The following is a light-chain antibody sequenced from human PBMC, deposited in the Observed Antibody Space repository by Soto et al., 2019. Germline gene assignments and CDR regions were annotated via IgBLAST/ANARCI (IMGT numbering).Light chain of an antibody. CDR2: ENS. CDR1: KLENRY. CDR3: QAWDTSTVV. Sequence: SYELTQSPSVSVSPGQTASITCSGDKLENRYACWYQQKPGQSPVVVIYENSERPSGIPERFSASKSGNTATLTISGTQAMDEADYYCQAWDTSTVVFGGGTKLTAL. J-gene: IGLJ2*01. V-gene: IGLV3-1*01.